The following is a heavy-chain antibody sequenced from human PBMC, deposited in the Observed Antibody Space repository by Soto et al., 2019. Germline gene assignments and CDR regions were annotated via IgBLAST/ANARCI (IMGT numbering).Heavy chain of an antibody. V-gene: IGHV3-23*01. Sequence: VGSLRLSCAASGFAFSSYSMAWVRHTPDKGLQWVSAVSGSTGNTYYTDSVKGRFTISRDFSQNTLYLQMNSLRAEDTATYYCAKENSLDDLWSGHDSWGQGTLVTGSS. J-gene: IGHJ5*02. CDR3: AKENSLDDLWSGHDS. D-gene: IGHD3-3*01. CDR2: VSGSTGNT. CDR1: GFAFSSYS.